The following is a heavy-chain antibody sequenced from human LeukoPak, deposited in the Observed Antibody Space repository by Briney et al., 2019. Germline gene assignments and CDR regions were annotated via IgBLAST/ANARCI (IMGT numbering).Heavy chain of an antibody. CDR2: IYSGGST. J-gene: IGHJ1*01. Sequence: PGGSLRLSCAASGFTVSSNYMSWVRQAPGKGLEWVSVIYSGGSTYYADSVKGRFTISRGNSKNTLYLQMNSLRAEDTAVYYCATYSSLNRREFQYWGQGTLLTVSS. CDR3: ATYSSLNRREFQY. CDR1: GFTVSSNY. D-gene: IGHD3-22*01. V-gene: IGHV3-53*01.